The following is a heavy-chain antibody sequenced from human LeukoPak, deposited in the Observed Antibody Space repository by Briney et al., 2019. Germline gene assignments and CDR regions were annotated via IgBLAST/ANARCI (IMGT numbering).Heavy chain of an antibody. Sequence: GGSLRLSCAASGFTFDDYAMHWVRQAPGKGLEWVSGISWNSGSIGYADSVKGRFTISRDNAKNSLYLRMNSLRAEDTALYYCAKTPIAGSGWYNWFDPWGQGTLVTVSS. CDR2: ISWNSGSI. CDR3: AKTPIAGSGWYNWFDP. V-gene: IGHV3-9*01. D-gene: IGHD6-19*01. CDR1: GFTFDDYA. J-gene: IGHJ5*02.